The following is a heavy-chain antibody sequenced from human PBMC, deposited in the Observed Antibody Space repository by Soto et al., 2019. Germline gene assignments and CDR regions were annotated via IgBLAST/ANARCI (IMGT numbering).Heavy chain of an antibody. V-gene: IGHV4-31*03. CDR1: GDSISRSGSY. CDR2: IYHRGST. CDR3: ARGLQLGY. J-gene: IGHJ4*02. Sequence: PSETLSLTCTVSGDSISRSGSYWSWIRQHPGKGLEWIGYIYHRGSTYYNPSLKSRVTISEDTSKNQFSLKLTSVTAADTAVYYCARGLQLGYWGQGTQVTVSS.